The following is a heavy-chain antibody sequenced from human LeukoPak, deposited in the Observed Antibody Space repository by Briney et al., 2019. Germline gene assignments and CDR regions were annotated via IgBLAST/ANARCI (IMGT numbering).Heavy chain of an antibody. V-gene: IGHV4-39*01. CDR2: IYYSGST. CDR1: VGSTSVVIHY. Sequence: SETLSLTSRFSVGSTSVVIHYGGWTRQSPGQGLEWIGSIYYSGSTYYNPSLKSRVTISVDTSKNQFSLRLSSVTAADTAVYYCARTFDYWGQGTLVTVSS. CDR3: ARTFDY. J-gene: IGHJ4*02.